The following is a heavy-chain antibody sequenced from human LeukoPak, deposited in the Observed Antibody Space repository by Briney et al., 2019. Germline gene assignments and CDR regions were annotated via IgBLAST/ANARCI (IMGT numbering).Heavy chain of an antibody. CDR2: IYHSGST. CDR3: ARGYSYGYGY. D-gene: IGHD5-18*01. Sequence: AETLSLTCSVSGQSIISGYYWGWIRQSPGKGLEWIGEIYHSGSTNYNPSLKSRVTISVDTSKNQFSLKLSSVTAADTAVYYCARGYSYGYGYWGQGTLVTVSS. J-gene: IGHJ4*02. CDR1: GQSIISGYY. V-gene: IGHV4-38-2*02.